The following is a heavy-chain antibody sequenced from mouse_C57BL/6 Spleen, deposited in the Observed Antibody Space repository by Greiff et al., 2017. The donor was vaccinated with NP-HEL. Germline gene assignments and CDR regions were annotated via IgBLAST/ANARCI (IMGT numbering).Heavy chain of an antibody. V-gene: IGHV1-55*01. CDR3: ARFIATVGLDY. CDR1: GYTFTSYW. Sequence: QVQLQQPGAELVKPGASVKMSCKASGYTFTSYWITWVEQRPGQGLEWIGEIYPGCGSTNYNEKFKRKATLTVDKSSSTAYMQLRSLQSEDSAVYYCARFIATVGLDYWGQGTTLTVSS. J-gene: IGHJ2*01. D-gene: IGHD1-1*01. CDR2: IYPGCGST.